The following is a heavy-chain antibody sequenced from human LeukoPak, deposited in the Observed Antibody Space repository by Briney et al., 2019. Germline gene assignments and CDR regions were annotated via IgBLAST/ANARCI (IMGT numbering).Heavy chain of an antibody. D-gene: IGHD6-6*01. CDR1: GGSISSDY. J-gene: IGHJ4*02. Sequence: SETLSLTCTVSGGSISSDYWSWIRQPPGKGLEWIGYIYSSGSTNYNPSLKSRVTISVDTSKNQFSLKLSSVTAADTAVYFCARVPITARKYYFDYWGQGALVTVSS. V-gene: IGHV4-59*01. CDR2: IYSSGST. CDR3: ARVPITARKYYFDY.